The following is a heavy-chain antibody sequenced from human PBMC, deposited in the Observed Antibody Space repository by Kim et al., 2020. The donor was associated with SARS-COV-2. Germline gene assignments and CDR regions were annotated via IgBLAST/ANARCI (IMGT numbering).Heavy chain of an antibody. J-gene: IGHJ4*02. CDR2: INHSGST. CDR1: GGSFSGYY. CDR3: ARAEACSGGSCNQTGSDTPR. Sequence: SETLSLTCAVYGGSFSGYYWSWIRQPPGKGLEWIGEINHSGSTNYNPSLKSRVTISVDTSKNQFSLKLSSVTAADTAVYYCARAEACSGGSCNQTGSDTPRWGQGTLVTVSS. V-gene: IGHV4-34*01. D-gene: IGHD2-15*01.